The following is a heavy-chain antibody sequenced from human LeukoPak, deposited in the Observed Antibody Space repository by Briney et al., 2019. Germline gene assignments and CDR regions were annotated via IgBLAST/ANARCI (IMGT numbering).Heavy chain of an antibody. Sequence: PSETLSLTCTVSGGSISSYYWSWIRQPPGMGLEWIGYIYYSGSTTYNPSLKSRVTMSVDTSKNQFSLKLSSVTAADTAVYYCARDHLDSSGYNWFDPWGQGTLVTVSS. V-gene: IGHV4-59*01. CDR2: IYYSGST. J-gene: IGHJ5*02. CDR1: GGSISSYY. D-gene: IGHD3-22*01. CDR3: ARDHLDSSGYNWFDP.